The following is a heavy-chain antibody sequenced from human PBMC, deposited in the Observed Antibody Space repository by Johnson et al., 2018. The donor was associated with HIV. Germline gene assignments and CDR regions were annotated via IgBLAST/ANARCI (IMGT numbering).Heavy chain of an antibody. Sequence: VLLVESGGGVVRPGGSLRLSCAASGFTFSSYDMHWVRQPTGKGLEWVSAIGTAGDTYYADSVRGLTISRDNSKNTLYLQMNSLTAEDTAVYYCARGLAVAGTENAFDIWGQGTMVTVSS. CDR3: ARGLAVAGTENAFDI. CDR2: IGTAGDT. J-gene: IGHJ3*02. CDR1: GFTFSSYD. D-gene: IGHD6-19*01. V-gene: IGHV3-13*01.